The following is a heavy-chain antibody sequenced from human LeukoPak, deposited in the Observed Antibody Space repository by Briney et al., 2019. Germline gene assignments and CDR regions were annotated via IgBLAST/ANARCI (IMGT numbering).Heavy chain of an antibody. V-gene: IGHV4-30-4*01. D-gene: IGHD3-9*01. CDR2: IYYSGST. CDR1: GGSISSGDYY. CDR3: ARQSVLYDILTGYYLDY. Sequence: PSETLSLTCTVSGGSISSGDYYWSWIRQPPGKGLEWIGYIYYSGSTYYNPSLKSRVTISVDTSKNQFSLKLSSVTAADTAVYYCARQSVLYDILTGYYLDYWGQGTLVTVSS. J-gene: IGHJ4*02.